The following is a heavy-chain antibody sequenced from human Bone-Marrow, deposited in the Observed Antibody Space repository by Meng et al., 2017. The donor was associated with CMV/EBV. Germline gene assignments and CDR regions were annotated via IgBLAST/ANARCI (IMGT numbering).Heavy chain of an antibody. CDR1: GFTFSSYA. J-gene: IGHJ3*02. V-gene: IGHV3-23*01. D-gene: IGHD1-7*01. CDR2: ISGSGGST. CDR3: AKVREAYNCNYVSAFDI. Sequence: ETLSLTCAASGFTFSSYAMSWVRQAPGKGLEWVSAISGSGGSTYYADSVKGRFTISRDNSKNTLYLQMNSLRAEDTAVYYCAKVREAYNCNYVSAFDIWGQGTMVTVSS.